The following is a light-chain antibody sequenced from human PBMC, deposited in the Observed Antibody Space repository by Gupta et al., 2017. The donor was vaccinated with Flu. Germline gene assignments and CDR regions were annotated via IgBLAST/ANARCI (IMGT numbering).Light chain of an antibody. V-gene: IGKV4-1*01. CDR2: WAS. CDR1: QSVWHSSNNKNY. Sequence: SLCERATINCKSSQSVWHSSNNKNYLAWYQQKPGQPPKLLIYWASARESGLLDRFSGSWSGTDFTLTISSLQAEDVAVYYCQQDDTVPFTFGGGTKVEIK. CDR3: QQDDTVPFT. J-gene: IGKJ4*01.